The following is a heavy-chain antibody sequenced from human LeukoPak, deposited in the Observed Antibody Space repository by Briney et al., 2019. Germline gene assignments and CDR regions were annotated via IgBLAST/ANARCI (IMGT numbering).Heavy chain of an antibody. V-gene: IGHV3-49*04. Sequence: GGSLRLSCTASGFTFGDYAMSWVRQAPGKGLEWVGFIRGKAYDETTDYAASVKGRFTISRDDSKNTLYLQMNSLKTEDTAVYYCTTEGILDVWGKGTTVTVSS. J-gene: IGHJ6*04. CDR1: GFTFGDYA. CDR2: IRGKAYDETT. CDR3: TTEGILDV.